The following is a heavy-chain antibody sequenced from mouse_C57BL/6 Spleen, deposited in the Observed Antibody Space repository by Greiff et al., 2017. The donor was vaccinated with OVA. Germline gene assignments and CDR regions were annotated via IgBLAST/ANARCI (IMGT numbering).Heavy chain of an antibody. D-gene: IGHD2-4*01. CDR1: GFSLTSYG. Sequence: QVQLKQSGPGLVQPSQSLSITCTVSGFSLTSYGVHWVRQPPGKGLEWLGVIWSGGSTDYNAAFISRLSISKDNSKSQVFFKMNSLQADDTAIYYCAKNYDYDVGDAMDYWGQGTSVTVSS. CDR3: AKNYDYDVGDAMDY. V-gene: IGHV2-4*01. CDR2: IWSGGST. J-gene: IGHJ4*01.